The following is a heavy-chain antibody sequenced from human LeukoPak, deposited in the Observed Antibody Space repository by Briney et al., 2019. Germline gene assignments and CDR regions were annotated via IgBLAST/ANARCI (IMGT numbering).Heavy chain of an antibody. V-gene: IGHV4-31*03. J-gene: IGHJ6*04. Sequence: SSETLSLTCTVSGGSISIGGYYWSWIRQHPGKGLEWIGYIYYSGSTYYNPSLKSRVTISVDTSKNQFSLKLSSVTAADTAVYYCASVSTSSAVGMDVWGKGTTVTVSS. D-gene: IGHD2-2*01. CDR2: IYYSGST. CDR3: ASVSTSSAVGMDV. CDR1: GGSISIGGYY.